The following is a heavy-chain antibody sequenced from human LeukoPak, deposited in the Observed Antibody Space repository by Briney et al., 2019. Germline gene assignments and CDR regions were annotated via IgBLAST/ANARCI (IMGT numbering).Heavy chain of an antibody. CDR3: ATAKYIVVVPAAGSEYNWFDP. D-gene: IGHD2-2*01. CDR1: GFTFSSYA. J-gene: IGHJ5*02. Sequence: PGGSLRLSCAASGFTFSSYAMSWVRQAPGKGLEWVSAISGSGGSTYYADSVKGRFTISRDNSKNTLYLQMNSLRAEDTAVYYCATAKYIVVVPAAGSEYNWFDPWGQGTLVTVSS. V-gene: IGHV3-23*01. CDR2: ISGSGGST.